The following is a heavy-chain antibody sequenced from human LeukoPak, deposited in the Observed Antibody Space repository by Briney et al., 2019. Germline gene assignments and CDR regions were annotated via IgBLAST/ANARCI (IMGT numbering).Heavy chain of an antibody. CDR2: IKQDGSEK. CDR3: ARLLSLWEDAFDI. V-gene: IGHV3-7*01. J-gene: IGHJ3*02. Sequence: PGGSLRLSCAASGFTFSSYWMSWVRQAPGKGLEWVANIKQDGSEKYYVDSVKGRFTISRDNAKNSLYLQMNSLRAEDTAVYYCARLLSLWEDAFDIWGQGTMVTVSS. D-gene: IGHD1-26*01. CDR1: GFTFSSYW.